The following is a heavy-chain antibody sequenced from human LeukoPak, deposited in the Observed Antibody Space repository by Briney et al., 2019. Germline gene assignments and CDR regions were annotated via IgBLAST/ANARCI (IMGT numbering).Heavy chain of an antibody. V-gene: IGHV3-13*04. J-gene: IGHJ3*02. CDR2: IGTAGHR. CDR1: GLTLSNYD. CDR3: ARVGLGAVHDAFDI. Sequence: GGSLRLSCAPSGLTLSNYDMQWVRQTTGKGLEWVSCIGTAGHRYYPASVSGRFNISRELAKSSLYLQLNSLRPEDTAVYFCARVGLGAVHDAFDIWGQGKTVTVSS. D-gene: IGHD1-26*01.